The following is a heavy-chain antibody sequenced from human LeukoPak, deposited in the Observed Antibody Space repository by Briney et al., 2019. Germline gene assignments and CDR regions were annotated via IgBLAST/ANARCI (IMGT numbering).Heavy chain of an antibody. J-gene: IGHJ6*03. CDR3: ARERGFEYSSSSVPGYYYYYMDV. Sequence: TSETLSLTCTVSGGSISSSSYYWGWIRQPPGKGLEWIGSIYYSGSTYYNPSLKSRVTISVDTSKNQFSLKLSSVTAADTAVYYCARERGFEYSSSSVPGYYYYYMDVWGKGTTVTVSS. CDR2: IYYSGST. D-gene: IGHD6-6*01. V-gene: IGHV4-39*07. CDR1: GGSISSSSYY.